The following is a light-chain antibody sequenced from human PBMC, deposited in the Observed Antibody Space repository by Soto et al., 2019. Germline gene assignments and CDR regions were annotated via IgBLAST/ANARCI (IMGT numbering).Light chain of an antibody. Sequence: EIVLTQSPGTLSLSPGERATLSCRASQSVSSSYLAWYQQKPGQAPRLLIYGASNRATGIPDRFSGSGSGTDFTLTISMLEPEDFAVYYCQQYGSSGTFGQGTKVDIK. CDR3: QQYGSSGT. CDR2: GAS. V-gene: IGKV3-20*01. CDR1: QSVSSSY. J-gene: IGKJ1*01.